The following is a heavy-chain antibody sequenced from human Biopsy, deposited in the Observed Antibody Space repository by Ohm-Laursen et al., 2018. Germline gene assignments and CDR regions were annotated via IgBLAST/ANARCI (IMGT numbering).Heavy chain of an antibody. D-gene: IGHD3-9*01. CDR3: ARDETGSSVFGPYYYGMDV. J-gene: IGHJ6*02. CDR1: GYCFTMNY. Sequence: ASVSASRKVSGYCFTMNYIDWARQAPGQGLECMGIINPTGGTTSYAEKFQGRATLTRDTSTGTVYLELNSLIYEDTALYYCARDETGSSVFGPYYYGMDVWGQGTTVTVSS. CDR2: INPTGGTT. V-gene: IGHV1-46*01.